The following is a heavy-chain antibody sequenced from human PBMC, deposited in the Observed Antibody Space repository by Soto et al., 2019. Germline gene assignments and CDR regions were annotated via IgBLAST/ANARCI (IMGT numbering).Heavy chain of an antibody. D-gene: IGHD2-21*02. J-gene: IGHJ6*02. CDR2: ISAYNGNT. V-gene: IGHV1-18*01. CDR3: ARDRARVVVTALGMDV. Sequence: GASVKVSCKASGYTFTSYGISWVRQAPGQGLEWMGWISAYNGNTNYAQKLQGRVTMTTDTSTSTAYMELRSLRSDDTAVYYCARDRARVVVTALGMDVWGQGTTVTVSS. CDR1: GYTFTSYG.